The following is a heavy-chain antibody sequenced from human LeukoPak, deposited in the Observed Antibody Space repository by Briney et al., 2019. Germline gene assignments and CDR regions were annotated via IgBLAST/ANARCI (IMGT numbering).Heavy chain of an antibody. CDR1: GFSFSDYW. J-gene: IGHJ6*02. CDR3: ARDTDSGSYPYYYYYYGMDV. CDR2: IKHTGDGK. D-gene: IGHD1-26*01. Sequence: GGSLRLSCAASGFSFSDYWMSWVRQTPGKGLEWVANIKHTGDGKYYVDSVEGRFTISRDNVKNSLYLQMDSLRAEDTAVYYCARDTDSGSYPYYYYYYGMDVWGQGTTVTVSS. V-gene: IGHV3-7*01.